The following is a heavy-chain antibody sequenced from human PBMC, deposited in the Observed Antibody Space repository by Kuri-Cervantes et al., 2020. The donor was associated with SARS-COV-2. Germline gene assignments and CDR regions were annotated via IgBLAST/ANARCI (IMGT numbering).Heavy chain of an antibody. Sequence: ASVKVSCKASGYTFTDYYMHWVRQAPGQGLEWRGWMNPNSGGTNSAQTFQGWVIMTRDTSITTAYMELSRLRSDDTAVYYCARGPSWNYVWGTYRGGWDTFDIWGQGTMVTVSS. J-gene: IGHJ3*02. CDR3: ARGPSWNYVWGTYRGGWDTFDI. CDR2: MNPNSGGT. V-gene: IGHV1-2*04. CDR1: GYTFTDYY. D-gene: IGHD3-16*02.